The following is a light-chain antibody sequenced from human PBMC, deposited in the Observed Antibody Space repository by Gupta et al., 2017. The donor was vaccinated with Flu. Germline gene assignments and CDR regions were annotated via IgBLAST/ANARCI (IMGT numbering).Light chain of an antibody. J-gene: IGKJ2*03. CDR1: QSVSSSY. CDR2: GAS. V-gene: IGKV3-20*01. CDR3: QQYGSSPPYS. Sequence: DIVLTQSPGTLSLSPGERATLSCRASQSVSSSYLAWYQQKPGQAPRLLIYGASSRATGIPDRVSGSGSGTDFTLTISRREPEDFAVYYCQQYGSSPPYSFGQGTKLEIK.